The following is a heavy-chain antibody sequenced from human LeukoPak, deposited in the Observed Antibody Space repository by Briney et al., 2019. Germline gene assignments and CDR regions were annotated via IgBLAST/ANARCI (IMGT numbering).Heavy chain of an antibody. CDR3: ARAGSSWYPFDY. J-gene: IGHJ4*02. V-gene: IGHV4-59*01. D-gene: IGHD6-13*01. CDR1: GASISNYY. CDR2: IYYIGST. Sequence: SETLSLTCTVSGASISNYYWSWIRQPPGKGLEWIGYIYYIGSTNYNPSLKSRVTISVDTSKNQFSLKLSSVTAADTAVYYCARAGSSWYPFDYWGQGTLVTVSS.